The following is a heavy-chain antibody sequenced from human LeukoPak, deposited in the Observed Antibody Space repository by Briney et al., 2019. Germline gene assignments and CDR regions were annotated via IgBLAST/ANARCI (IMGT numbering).Heavy chain of an antibody. CDR2: INPNSGGT. V-gene: IGHV1-2*02. D-gene: IGHD3-10*01. J-gene: IGHJ3*02. CDR1: GYTFTGYY. Sequence: GASVKVSCKASGYTFTGYYMHWVRQAPGQGLEWMGWINPNSGGTNYAQKFQGRVTMTRDTSISTAYMELSRLRSDDTAVYYCARPLFTMVRGVIMLHDAFDIWGQGTMVTVSS. CDR3: ARPLFTMVRGVIMLHDAFDI.